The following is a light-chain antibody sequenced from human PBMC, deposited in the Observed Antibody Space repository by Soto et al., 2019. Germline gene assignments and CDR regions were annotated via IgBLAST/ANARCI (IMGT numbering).Light chain of an antibody. Sequence: DIQMTQSPSSLASSVGDRATITCRASQTINAYLSWYQQKPGKAPKLLIYAASSLQSGVPSRFSGSGAGKDFTLTISSLQHEDFATYCCQEGYRTPRTFGQGTKLEI. J-gene: IGKJ2*01. CDR2: AAS. CDR1: QTINAY. V-gene: IGKV1-39*01. CDR3: QEGYRTPRT.